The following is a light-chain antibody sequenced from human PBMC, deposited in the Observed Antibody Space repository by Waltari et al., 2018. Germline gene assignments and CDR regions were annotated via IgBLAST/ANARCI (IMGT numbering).Light chain of an antibody. CDR3: AAWDDSLKGVV. J-gene: IGLJ2*01. CDR1: SSNIGSNT. Sequence: QSVLTQPPSASGTPGQRVTISCSGSSSNIGSNTVNWYQQLPGTAPNLLIYRNNQRPSGVPDRFSGSKSGTSASLAISGLQSEDEADYYCAAWDDSLKGVVFGGGTKLTVL. CDR2: RNN. V-gene: IGLV1-44*01.